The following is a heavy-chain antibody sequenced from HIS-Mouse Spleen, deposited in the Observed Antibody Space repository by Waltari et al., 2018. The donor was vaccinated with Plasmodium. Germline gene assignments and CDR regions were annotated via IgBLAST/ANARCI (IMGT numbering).Heavy chain of an antibody. CDR3: ARLVVVASKDSY. CDR1: GGSFCGYY. J-gene: IGHJ4*02. D-gene: IGHD2-15*01. V-gene: IGHV4-34*01. CDR2: INHSGST. Sequence: QVQLQQWGAGLLKPSETLSLTCAVYGGSFCGYYWSWIRQPPGKGLEGIGEINHSGSTNYNPSLKSRVTISVDTSKNQFSLKLSSVTAADTAVYYCARLVVVASKDSYWGQGTLVTVSS.